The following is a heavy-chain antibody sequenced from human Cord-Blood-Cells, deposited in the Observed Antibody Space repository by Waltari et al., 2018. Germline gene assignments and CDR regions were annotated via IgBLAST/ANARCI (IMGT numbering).Heavy chain of an antibody. V-gene: IGHV4-34*01. D-gene: IGHD6-19*01. CDR1: GGSFSGYY. CDR2: IKLSGST. CDR3: ARSIAVAGQVDY. Sequence: QVQLQQWGAGLLKPSETLSLTCAVYGGSFSGYYWSWIHQPPGKGLEWIGEIKLSGSTNYNPSPKCRVPRSVDTAKNQFSLKLSSVTAADTAVYYCARSIAVAGQVDYWGQGTLVTVSS. J-gene: IGHJ4*02.